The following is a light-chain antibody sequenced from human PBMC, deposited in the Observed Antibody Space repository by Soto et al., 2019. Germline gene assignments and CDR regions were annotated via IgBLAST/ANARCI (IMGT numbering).Light chain of an antibody. CDR1: QSVSNNY. CDR3: QQYGSSGT. CDR2: GAS. J-gene: IGKJ1*01. V-gene: IGKV3-20*01. Sequence: EIVLPQSPGTLSLSPGERATRSCRASQSVSNNYLAWYQQKPGQAPRLLIYGASNRATGIPDRFSGSGSGTDFTLTISRLEPEDFAVYYCQQYGSSGTFGQGTKVEIK.